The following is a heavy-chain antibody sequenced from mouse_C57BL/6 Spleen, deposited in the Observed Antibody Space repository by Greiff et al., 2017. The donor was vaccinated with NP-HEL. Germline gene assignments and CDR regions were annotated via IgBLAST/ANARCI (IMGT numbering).Heavy chain of an antibody. V-gene: IGHV1-52*01. Sequence: QVQLQQPGAELVRPGSSVKLSCKASGYTFTSYWMHWVKQRPVQGLEWIGNIDPSGSDNNYNQKFKDKATLTVDKSSSPAYMQLSRLSSEESAVYCAARMRVGYSHWYFDVWGTGTTVTVSS. CDR3: ARMRVGYSHWYFDV. J-gene: IGHJ1*03. CDR2: IDPSGSDN. D-gene: IGHD2-12*01. CDR1: GYTFTSYW.